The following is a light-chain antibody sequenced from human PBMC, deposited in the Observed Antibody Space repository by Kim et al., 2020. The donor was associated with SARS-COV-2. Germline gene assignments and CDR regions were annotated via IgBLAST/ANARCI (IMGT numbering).Light chain of an antibody. Sequence: LYTSGRNRYTTSCRAIQSISSWMAWYQQNPGKAPGLVISDCSNVKNAIPSRFSDSESGTEFTLTIGSLQPIYFAPYSCQQYYTRWSFGQGTKLDI. V-gene: IGKV1-5*01. J-gene: IGKJ1*01. CDR2: DCS. CDR3: QQYYTRWS. CDR1: QSISSW.